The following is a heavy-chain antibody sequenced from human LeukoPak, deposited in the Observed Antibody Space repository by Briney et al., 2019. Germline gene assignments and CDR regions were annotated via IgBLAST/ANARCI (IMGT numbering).Heavy chain of an antibody. D-gene: IGHD6-19*01. CDR1: GGSISSSSYY. J-gene: IGHJ4*02. V-gene: IGHV4-39*01. CDR2: IYYSGST. Sequence: SETLSLTCTVSGGSISSSSYYWGWIRQPPGKGLEWIGSIYYSGSTYYNPSLKSRVTISVDTSKNQFSLKLSSVTAADTAVYYCAWSFLGLAVAGPFDYWGQGTLVTVSS. CDR3: AWSFLGLAVAGPFDY.